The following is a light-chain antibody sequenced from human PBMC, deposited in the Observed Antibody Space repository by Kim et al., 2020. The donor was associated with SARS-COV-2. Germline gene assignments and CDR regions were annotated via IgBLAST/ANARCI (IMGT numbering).Light chain of an antibody. V-gene: IGLV2-23*02. J-gene: IGLJ2*01. CDR2: EVS. Sequence: QSTLTQPASVSGSPGQSLTISCTGTSSDVGSYNLVSWYQQHPGKAPKLMIYEVSKRLSGVSNRFSGSKSGNTASLTISGLQAEDEADYYCCSYVVFG. CDR3: CSYVV. CDR1: SSDVGSYNL.